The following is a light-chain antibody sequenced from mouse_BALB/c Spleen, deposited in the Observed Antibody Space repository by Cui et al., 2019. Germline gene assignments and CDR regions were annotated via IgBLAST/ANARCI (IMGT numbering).Light chain of an antibody. CDR3: FQGSGYPLT. V-gene: IGKV4-63*01. CDR1: SSVSY. CDR2: DTS. J-gene: IGKJ4*01. Sequence: ENVLTQSPAIMSASPGEKVTMTCSASSSVSYMHWYQQKSSTSPKLWIYDTSKLASGVPGRFSGSGSGNSYPLTISSMEAEDVATYYCFQGSGYPLTFGSGTKLEIK.